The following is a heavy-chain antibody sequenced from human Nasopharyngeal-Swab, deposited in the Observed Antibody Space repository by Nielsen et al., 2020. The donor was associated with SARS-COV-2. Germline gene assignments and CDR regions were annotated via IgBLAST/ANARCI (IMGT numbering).Heavy chain of an antibody. CDR1: GFTLSHYG. CDR3: ARDDGSLGDS. J-gene: IGHJ4*02. CDR2: ISYDGNTK. D-gene: IGHD3-10*01. Sequence: GESLKISCAASGFTLSHYGMHWVRQAPGKGLEWAAAISYDGNTKYYADSAKGRFTISRDSAKNALYLEMNSLRPEDTAVYYYARDDGSLGDSWGQGTLVTVSS. V-gene: IGHV3-30*03.